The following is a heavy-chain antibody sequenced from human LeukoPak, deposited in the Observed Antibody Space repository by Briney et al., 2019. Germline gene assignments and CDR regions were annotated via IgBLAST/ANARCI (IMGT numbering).Heavy chain of an antibody. CDR3: ARRWCTSTSCFFDY. V-gene: IGHV5-51*01. Sequence: GESLQISCKGSGCCFTSYWIGWVRQLPGKGLVWLGIIYPGDSDTRYSPSFQGQVTISADKSITTAYLLWSSLKASDTAMYYCARRWCTSTSCFFDYWGQGTLVTVSS. CDR1: GCCFTSYW. J-gene: IGHJ4*02. D-gene: IGHD2-2*01. CDR2: IYPGDSDT.